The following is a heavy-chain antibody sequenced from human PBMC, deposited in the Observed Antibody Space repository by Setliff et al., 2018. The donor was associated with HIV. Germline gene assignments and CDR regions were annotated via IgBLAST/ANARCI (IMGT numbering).Heavy chain of an antibody. V-gene: IGHV3-48*04. CDR3: AREGSSSSWFDP. D-gene: IGHD6-6*01. CDR2: ISSTTTTI. J-gene: IGHJ5*02. Sequence: GGSLRLSCAASGFTFSTYNMNWVRQAPGKGREWVSSISSTTTTIYYADSVRGRFTISRDNAKNSLYLQMNSLRAEDTAVYYCAREGSSSSWFDPWGQGTLVTVSS. CDR1: GFTFSTYN.